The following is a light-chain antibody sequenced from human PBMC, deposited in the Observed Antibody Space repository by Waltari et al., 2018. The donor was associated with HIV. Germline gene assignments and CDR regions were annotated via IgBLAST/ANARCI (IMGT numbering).Light chain of an antibody. Sequence: VMTQSPATVSVSPGERATLPCRASQSISSNLAWYQQRPGQAPMLLIHGASTRAPGIPARFSGSGSGTEFTLTISSLQSEDFAVYYCQQYIDGYTFGQGTKVEIK. V-gene: IGKV3-15*01. CDR1: QSISSN. CDR2: GAS. CDR3: QQYIDGYT. J-gene: IGKJ2*01.